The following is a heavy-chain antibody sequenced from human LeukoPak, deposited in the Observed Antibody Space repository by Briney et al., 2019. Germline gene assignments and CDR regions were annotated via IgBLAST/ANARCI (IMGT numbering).Heavy chain of an antibody. CDR1: GFTFSSYA. J-gene: IGHJ1*01. D-gene: IGHD3-22*01. CDR2: ISYDGSNK. V-gene: IGHV3-30-3*01. Sequence: QTGGSLRLSCAASGFTFSSYAMHWVRQAPGKGLEWVAVISYDGSNKYYADSVKGRFTISRDNSKNTLYLQMNSLRAEDTAVYYCARDRGTYYYDSSGYSGYFPHWGQGTLVTVSS. CDR3: ARDRGTYYYDSSGYSGYFPH.